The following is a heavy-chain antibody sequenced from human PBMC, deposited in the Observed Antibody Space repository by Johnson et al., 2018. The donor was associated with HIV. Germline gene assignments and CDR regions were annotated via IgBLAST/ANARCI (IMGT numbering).Heavy chain of an antibody. CDR2: IRQDGSER. V-gene: IGHV3-7*01. CDR1: GFTLSSYW. J-gene: IGHJ3*01. Sequence: VQLVESGGGLVQPGGSLKLSCAASGFTLSSYWMNWVRQAPGKGLEWVANIRQDGSERYYVDSVKGRFTISRDNAKNSLFLQMNSLSAEDTAIYYCARDPPGRAFDVWGLGTTVTVSS. CDR3: ARDPPGRAFDV.